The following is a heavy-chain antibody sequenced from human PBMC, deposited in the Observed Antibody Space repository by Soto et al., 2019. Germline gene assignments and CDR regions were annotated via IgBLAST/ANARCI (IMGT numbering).Heavy chain of an antibody. CDR2: IYYSGST. J-gene: IGHJ4*02. CDR3: ARVRGGSGSYYNVLLFDY. Sequence: SETLSLTCTVSGGSISSYYWSWIRQPPGKGLEWIGYIYYSGSTNYNPSLKSRVTISVDTSKNQFSLKLGSVTAADTAVYYCARVRGGSGSYYNVLLFDYWGQGTLVTVSS. V-gene: IGHV4-59*01. D-gene: IGHD3-10*01. CDR1: GGSISSYY.